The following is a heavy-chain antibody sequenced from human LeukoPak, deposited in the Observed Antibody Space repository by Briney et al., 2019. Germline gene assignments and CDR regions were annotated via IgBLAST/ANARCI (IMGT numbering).Heavy chain of an antibody. CDR1: GFPFSSYA. J-gene: IGHJ4*02. CDR3: ARGAYSRYFDY. V-gene: IGHV3-23*01. D-gene: IGHD6-13*01. CDR2: ISGSGGST. Sequence: GSLRLSCAASGFPFSSYAMSWVPQAPGKGLEWVSAISGSGGSTYYADSVKGRFTISRDNSKNTLYLQMNSLRAEDTAVYYCARGAYSRYFDYWGQGTLLTVSS.